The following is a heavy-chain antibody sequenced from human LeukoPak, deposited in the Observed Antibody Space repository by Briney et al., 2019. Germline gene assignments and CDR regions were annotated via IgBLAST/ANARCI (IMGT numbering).Heavy chain of an antibody. V-gene: IGHV3-7*04. CDR3: ARHPNGAFEI. CDR1: GFTFSSYW. Sequence: PGGSLRLSCAASGFTFSSYWMSWVRQAPGRGLEWVANIKQDGSEKYYVDSVKSRFTISRDNAKNSLYLQMNSLKAEDTAVYYCARHPNGAFEIWGQGTMVTVSS. CDR2: IKQDGSEK. D-gene: IGHD4/OR15-4a*01. J-gene: IGHJ3*02.